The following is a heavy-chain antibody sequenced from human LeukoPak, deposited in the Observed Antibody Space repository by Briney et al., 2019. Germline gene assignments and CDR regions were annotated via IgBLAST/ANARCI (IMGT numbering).Heavy chain of an antibody. CDR2: IYFGGSGGT. D-gene: IGHD6-19*01. CDR1: GGSFSSTNYF. V-gene: IGHV4-39*01. Sequence: SETLSLTCTVSGGSFSSTNYFWGWLRQPPGKGLEWIGTIYFGGSGGTYYNPSLRSRVTISVDTSKNQFSLKLSSVTAADTAVYYCARPSSGWGLWDYWGQGTLVTVSS. CDR3: ARPSSGWGLWDY. J-gene: IGHJ4*02.